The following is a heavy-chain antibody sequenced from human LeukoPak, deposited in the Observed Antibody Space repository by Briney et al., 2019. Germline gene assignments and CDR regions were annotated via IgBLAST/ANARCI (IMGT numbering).Heavy chain of an antibody. J-gene: IGHJ6*03. V-gene: IGHV4-4*07. CDR2: IYTSGST. CDR1: GGSISSYY. Sequence: PSETLSLTCTVSGGSISSYYWSWIRQPAGKGLEWIGRIYTSGSTNYNPSLKSRVTMSVDTSTNQFSLKLSSVTAADTAVNYCARERFGSYAYYYYYYMDVWGKGTTVTVSS. CDR3: ARERFGSYAYYYYYYMDV. D-gene: IGHD1-26*01.